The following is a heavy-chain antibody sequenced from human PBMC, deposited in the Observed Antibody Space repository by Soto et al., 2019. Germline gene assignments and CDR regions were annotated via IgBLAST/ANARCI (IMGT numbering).Heavy chain of an antibody. CDR3: ARVPIGKYGVWNY. CDR2: INPGGTIT. Sequence: EEQLVESGGGLVQPGGSLRLSCAASGFTVSSYWMHWVRQAPGKGLVWVSRINPGGTITDYADSVKGRFTISRDNAKNTVYLQVNSLRGDDTAEYFCARVPIGKYGVWNYWGQGTLVTVSS. J-gene: IGHJ4*02. D-gene: IGHD2-8*01. CDR1: GFTVSSYW. V-gene: IGHV3-74*01.